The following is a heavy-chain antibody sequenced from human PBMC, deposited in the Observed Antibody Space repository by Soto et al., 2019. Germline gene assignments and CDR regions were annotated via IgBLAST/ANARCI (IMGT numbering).Heavy chain of an antibody. CDR1: GYTFTSYG. V-gene: IGHV1-18*01. Sequence: ASVKVSCKASGYTFTSYGISWVRQAPGQGLEWMGWISAYNGNTNYAQKLQGRVTMTTDTSTSTAYMELRSLRSDDTAVYYCARDRGLRYFDWLKGMFYYCGQGTLVPVSS. CDR2: ISAYNGNT. D-gene: IGHD3-9*01. J-gene: IGHJ4*02. CDR3: ARDRGLRYFDWLKGMFYY.